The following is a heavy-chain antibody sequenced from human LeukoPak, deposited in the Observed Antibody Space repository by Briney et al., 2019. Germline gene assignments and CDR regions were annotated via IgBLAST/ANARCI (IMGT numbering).Heavy chain of an antibody. V-gene: IGHV4-39*01. CDR1: SGSGESDAPW. J-gene: IGHJ4*02. Sequence: SDPLSRTCTVYSGSGESDAPWWAPFHQTKGKGLEWIGSVHYTRSYSGTTYYNPSLESRVTVSTDRSKTLCSLKLTSVNAADTAVYYCVAEEYGTGSYYKSAFWGKGALVTVSS. D-gene: IGHD3-10*01. CDR3: VAEEYGTGSYYKSAF. CDR2: VHYTRSYSGTT.